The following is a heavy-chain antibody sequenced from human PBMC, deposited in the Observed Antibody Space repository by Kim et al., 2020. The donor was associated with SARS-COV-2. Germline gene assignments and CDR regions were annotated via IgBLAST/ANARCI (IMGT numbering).Heavy chain of an antibody. V-gene: IGHV4-34*01. J-gene: IGHJ2*01. CDR3: ARGPWYSSSWYVWYFDL. Sequence: SETLSLTCAVYGGSFSGYYWSWIRQPPGKGLEWIGEINHSGSTNYNPSLKSRVTISVDTSKNQFSLKLSSVTAADTAVYYCARGPWYSSSWYVWYFDLWGRGTLVTVSS. D-gene: IGHD6-13*01. CDR2: INHSGST. CDR1: GGSFSGYY.